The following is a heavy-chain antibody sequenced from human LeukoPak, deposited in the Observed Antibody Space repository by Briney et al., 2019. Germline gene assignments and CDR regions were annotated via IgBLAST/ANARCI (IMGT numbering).Heavy chain of an antibody. J-gene: IGHJ6*03. CDR3: ARAGLGYYGSGGNNYYYYMDV. V-gene: IGHV3-20*03. D-gene: IGHD3-10*01. CDR2: INWSGGSS. CDR1: RFTFYYNG. Sequence: GVSLRCSSAASRFTFYYNGLIWQAHAQGKGLKWFSGINWSGGSSGHAYSVRGRLTSSTDNAKNSLYLQMNSLRAEDTALYYCARAGLGYYGSGGNNYYYYMDVWGKGTTVTVSS.